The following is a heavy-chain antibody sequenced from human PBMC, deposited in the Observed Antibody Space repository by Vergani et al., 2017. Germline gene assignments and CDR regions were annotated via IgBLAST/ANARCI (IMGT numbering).Heavy chain of an antibody. CDR1: GFTFSSYS. CDR2: ISSSSSYI. Sequence: EVQLVESGGGLVKPGGSLRLSCAASGFTFSSYSMNWVRQAPGKGLEWVSSISSSSSYIYYADSVKGRFTISRDNSKNSLYLQMNSLRAEDTALYYCAKAAPGGYGSSWYYYYMDVWGKGTTVTVSS. J-gene: IGHJ6*03. CDR3: AKAAPGGYGSSWYYYYMDV. D-gene: IGHD3-10*01. V-gene: IGHV3-21*04.